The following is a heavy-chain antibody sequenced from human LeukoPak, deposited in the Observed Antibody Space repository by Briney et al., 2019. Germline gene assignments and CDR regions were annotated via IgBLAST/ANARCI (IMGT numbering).Heavy chain of an antibody. V-gene: IGHV3-74*01. D-gene: IGHD3-22*01. CDR3: ARAGASTYYYDSSGYYPDY. CDR1: GFTFSSYW. J-gene: IGHJ4*02. CDR2: INSDGSST. Sequence: PGGSLRLSCAASGFTFSSYWMHWVRQAPGKGLVWVSRINSDGSSTTYADSVKGRFTISRDNAKNSLYLQMNSLRAEDTAVYYCARAGASTYYYDSSGYYPDYWGQGTLVTVSS.